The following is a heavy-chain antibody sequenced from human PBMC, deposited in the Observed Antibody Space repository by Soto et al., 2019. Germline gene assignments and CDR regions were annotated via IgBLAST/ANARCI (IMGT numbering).Heavy chain of an antibody. CDR1: GFTFSNYA. D-gene: IGHD1-1*01. CDR3: AKDRTGTPDYYFDY. Sequence: GGSLRLSCAASGFTFSNYALSWVRQAPGKGLEWVSGISGSGGSTYYADSVKGRVTISRDNSKNTLHVLMHSLRADDTAVYYCAKDRTGTPDYYFDYWGHGTLVTVSS. J-gene: IGHJ4*01. CDR2: ISGSGGST. V-gene: IGHV3-23*01.